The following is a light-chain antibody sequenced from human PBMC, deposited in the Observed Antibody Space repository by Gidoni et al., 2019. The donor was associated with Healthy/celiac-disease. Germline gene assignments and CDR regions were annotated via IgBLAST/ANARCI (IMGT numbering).Light chain of an antibody. CDR1: QSVSSN. CDR3: QQYNNWPQT. CDR2: GAS. J-gene: IGKJ1*01. V-gene: IGKV3-15*01. Sequence: EIVMTQSPATLSVSPGERATLSCRASQSVSSNLAWYQQKPGQAPRLLIYGASTRATGIPARVSGSGSGTEFTLTISSLQSEDFAVYYCQQYNNWPQTFXQXTKVEIK.